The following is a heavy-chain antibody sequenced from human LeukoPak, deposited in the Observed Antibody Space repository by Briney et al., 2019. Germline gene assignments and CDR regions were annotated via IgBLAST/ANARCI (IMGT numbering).Heavy chain of an antibody. V-gene: IGHV3-23*01. CDR2: ISDSGTST. Sequence: PGGSLRLSCAASGFTFSSYAMSWVRQAPGKGLEWVSGISDSGTSTYYADSVKGRFTISRDNSKNTLYLQMSSLRVEDTAVFYWAKFFITITMGRGGKVGYYYMDVWGKGTTVTVSS. CDR1: GFTFSSYA. D-gene: IGHD3-10*01. J-gene: IGHJ6*03. CDR3: AKFFITITMGRGGKVGYYYMDV.